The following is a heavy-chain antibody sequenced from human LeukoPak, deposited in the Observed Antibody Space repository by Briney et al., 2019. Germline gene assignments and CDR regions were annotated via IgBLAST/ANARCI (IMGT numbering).Heavy chain of an antibody. J-gene: IGHJ4*02. CDR1: GFTFSRYA. Sequence: PGGSLRLSCAASGFTFSRYAMHWVRQAPGKGLEWVAIMSHDRSNEYYGDSVKGRFTISRDNSKNTLFLQMHSLRVEDTATYYCARRGSSGCFDFWGQGTLVTVSS. CDR2: MSHDRSNE. CDR3: ARRGSSGCFDF. V-gene: IGHV3-30-3*01. D-gene: IGHD6-19*01.